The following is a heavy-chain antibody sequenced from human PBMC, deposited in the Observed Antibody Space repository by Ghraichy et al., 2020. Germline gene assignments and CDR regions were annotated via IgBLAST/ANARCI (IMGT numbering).Heavy chain of an antibody. V-gene: IGHV6-1*01. CDR1: GDSVSSNSGA. CDR2: TYYRSKWHN. Sequence: TLSLTCAISGDSVSSNSGAWNWIRQSQSRGLEWLGRTYYRSKWHNDYAVSVKSRIAINPDTSKNQFSLQLNSVTPEDTAVYYCTREGDAYSGIDFWGQGTLVTVSS. J-gene: IGHJ4*02. D-gene: IGHD4-23*01. CDR3: TREGDAYSGIDF.